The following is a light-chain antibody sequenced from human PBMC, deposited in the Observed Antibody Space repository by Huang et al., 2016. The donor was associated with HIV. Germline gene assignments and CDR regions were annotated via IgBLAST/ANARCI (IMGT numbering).Light chain of an antibody. J-gene: IGKJ5*01. CDR2: AAS. CDR3: QQANSFPLIT. Sequence: DIQMTQSPSSVSASVGDRVTITCRASQGINNWLAWYQQKPGKAPNLLIYAASNLQTGVPSRFSGSGSGTEFTLTINDLQPEDFATYYCQQANSFPLITFGQGTRLEMK. V-gene: IGKV1-12*01. CDR1: QGINNW.